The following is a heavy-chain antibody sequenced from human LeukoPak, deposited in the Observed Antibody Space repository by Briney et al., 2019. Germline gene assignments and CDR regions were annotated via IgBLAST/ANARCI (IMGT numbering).Heavy chain of an antibody. J-gene: IGHJ4*02. V-gene: IGHV3-64D*09. Sequence: GGSLRLSCSASGFTFSSYAMHWVRQAPGKGLEYVSAISSNGGSTYYADSVKGRFTISRDNSKNTLYLQMSSLRAEDTAVYYCVKGIAVAGPGYWGQGTLVTVSS. D-gene: IGHD6-19*01. CDR1: GFTFSSYA. CDR3: VKGIAVAGPGY. CDR2: ISSNGGST.